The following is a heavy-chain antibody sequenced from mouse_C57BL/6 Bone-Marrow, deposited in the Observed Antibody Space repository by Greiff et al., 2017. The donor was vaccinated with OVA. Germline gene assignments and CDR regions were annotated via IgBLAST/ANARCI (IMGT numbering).Heavy chain of an antibody. Sequence: EVKLMESGGGLVKPGGSLKLSCAASGFTFSSYAMSWVRQTPEKRLEWVATISDGGSYTYYPDNVKGRFTISRDNAKNNLYLQMSHLKSEDTAMYYCARERGFYYGSSYLWYFDVWGTGTTVTVSS. V-gene: IGHV5-4*01. J-gene: IGHJ1*03. D-gene: IGHD1-1*01. CDR3: ARERGFYYGSSYLWYFDV. CDR2: ISDGGSYT. CDR1: GFTFSSYA.